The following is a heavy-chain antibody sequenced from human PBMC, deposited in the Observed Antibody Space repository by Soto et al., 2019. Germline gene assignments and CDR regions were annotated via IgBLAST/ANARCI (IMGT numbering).Heavy chain of an antibody. CDR1: GFTLSDYY. D-gene: IGHD3-3*01. Sequence: PGGSLRLSCAASGFTLSDYYMSWIRQAPGKGLEWVSYISSSGTTIYYADSVKGRFTISRDHAKNSLYLHMNSLRAEDTAVYYCARAAPRWRYWGQGTLVTVSS. J-gene: IGHJ4*02. CDR2: ISSSGTTI. V-gene: IGHV3-11*01. CDR3: ARAAPRWRY.